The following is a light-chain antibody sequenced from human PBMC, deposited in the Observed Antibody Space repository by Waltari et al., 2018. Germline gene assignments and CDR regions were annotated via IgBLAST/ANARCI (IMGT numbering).Light chain of an antibody. CDR3: QVWDSDAGQPL. Sequence: TQSPSVSVTAGQTASGSCGGYNIEKKSVHWYQQKPGQAPMLVITYDDDRPPGIPQRFSGSNSGNAAILTISRVEAGDEADYYCQVWDSDAGQPLFGGGTKLTV. V-gene: IGLV3-21*01. CDR1: NIEKKS. CDR2: YDD. J-gene: IGLJ2*01.